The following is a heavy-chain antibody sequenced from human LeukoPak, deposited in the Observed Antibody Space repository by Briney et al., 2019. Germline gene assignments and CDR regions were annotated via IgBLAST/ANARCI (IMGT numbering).Heavy chain of an antibody. CDR2: ISDSGGTT. V-gene: IGHV3-23*01. D-gene: IGHD2-2*01. Sequence: GGSLRLSCAASGFTFSSYAMSWVRQAPGKGLEWVSAISDSGGTTYYAESVKGRFTISRDNSKNTLYLQMNSLRDEDTAEYYCAKFIREYCSSISCPNWFDSWGQGTLVTVSS. CDR3: AKFIREYCSSISCPNWFDS. J-gene: IGHJ5*01. CDR1: GFTFSSYA.